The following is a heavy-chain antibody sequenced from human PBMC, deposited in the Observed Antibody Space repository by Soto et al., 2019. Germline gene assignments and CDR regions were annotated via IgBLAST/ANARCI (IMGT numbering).Heavy chain of an antibody. Sequence: QVQLVQSGAEVKKPGSSVKVSCKASGGTFSSYAISWVRQAPGQGLEWMGGIIPIFGTANYAQKFQGRVTITADESTSTAYMELSGLRSEDTAVYYCARDDIVVVPAAMGGRMDVWGQGTTVTVSS. CDR3: ARDDIVVVPAAMGGRMDV. D-gene: IGHD2-2*01. J-gene: IGHJ6*02. V-gene: IGHV1-69*01. CDR1: GGTFSSYA. CDR2: IIPIFGTA.